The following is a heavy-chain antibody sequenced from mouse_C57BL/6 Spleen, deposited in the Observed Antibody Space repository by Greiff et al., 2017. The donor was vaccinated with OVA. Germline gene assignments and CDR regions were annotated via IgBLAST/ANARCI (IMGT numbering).Heavy chain of an antibody. CDR3: ARELTGTRWYFDV. CDR1: GYTFTDYN. CDR2: INPNNGGT. V-gene: IGHV1-22*01. D-gene: IGHD4-1*01. J-gene: IGHJ1*03. Sequence: EVKLQQSGPELVKPGASVKMSCKASGYTFTDYNMHWVKQSHGKSLEWIGYINPNNGGTSYNQKFKGKATLTVNKSSSTAYMELRSLTSEDSAVYYCARELTGTRWYFDVWGTGTTVTVSS.